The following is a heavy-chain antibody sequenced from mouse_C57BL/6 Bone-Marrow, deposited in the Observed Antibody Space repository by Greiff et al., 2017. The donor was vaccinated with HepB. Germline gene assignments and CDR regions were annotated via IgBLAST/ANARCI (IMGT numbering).Heavy chain of an antibody. Sequence: VQLQQPGAELVKPGASVKLSCKASGYTFTSYWMQWVKQRPGQGLEWIGEIDPSDSYTNYNQKFKGKATLTVDTSSSTAYMQLSSLTSEDSAVYCCARGGLYDDDRGYYFGCWGQGTTLTVA. J-gene: IGHJ2*01. CDR1: GYTFTSYW. D-gene: IGHD2-4*01. V-gene: IGHV1-50*01. CDR2: IDPSDSYT. CDR3: ARGGLYDDDRGYYFGC.